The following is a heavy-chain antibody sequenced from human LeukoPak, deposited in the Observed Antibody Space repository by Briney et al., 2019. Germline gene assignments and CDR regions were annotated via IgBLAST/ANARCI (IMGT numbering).Heavy chain of an antibody. CDR2: IYSGGST. J-gene: IGHJ3*02. CDR3: ARVDRLTDAFDI. Sequence: GGSLRLSCAASGFTVSSNYMSWVRQAPGKGLEWVSVIYSGGSTYYADSVKGRFTISRDNSKNTLYLQMNSLRAEDTAVYYCARVDRLTDAFDIWGQETMVTVSS. D-gene: IGHD3-9*01. CDR1: GFTVSSNY. V-gene: IGHV3-53*01.